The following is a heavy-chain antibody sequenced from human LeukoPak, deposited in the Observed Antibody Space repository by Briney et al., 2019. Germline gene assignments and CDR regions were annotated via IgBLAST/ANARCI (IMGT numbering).Heavy chain of an antibody. CDR1: GFAFSIYG. Sequence: PGGSLRLSCAASGFAFSIYGMHWVRQAPGKGLEWVAGIQSDGSIEYYADSVKGRFTISRDNSKNTVNLQMNSLRVEDTALYHCGRDDGPVRPQLQYWGQGTLVTVSA. J-gene: IGHJ4*02. CDR2: IQSDGSIE. D-gene: IGHD3-10*01. V-gene: IGHV3-33*01. CDR3: GRDDGPVRPQLQY.